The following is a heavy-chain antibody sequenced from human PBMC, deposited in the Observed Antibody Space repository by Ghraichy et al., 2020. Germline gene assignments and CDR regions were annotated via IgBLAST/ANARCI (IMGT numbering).Heavy chain of an antibody. CDR2: IDHSGST. Sequence: SETLSLTCAVYGGSFSGYHWTWIRQPPGKGLECIGEIDHSGSTNHNPSLRSRVTMSIDTSRNQFSLKLSYLTAADTAVYYCARATIRDGMDVWGQGTTVTVSS. V-gene: IGHV4-34*01. D-gene: IGHD5-12*01. CDR3: ARATIRDGMDV. CDR1: GGSFSGYH. J-gene: IGHJ6*02.